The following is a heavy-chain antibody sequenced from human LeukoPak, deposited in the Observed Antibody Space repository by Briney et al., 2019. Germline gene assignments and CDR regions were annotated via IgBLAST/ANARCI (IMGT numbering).Heavy chain of an antibody. CDR3: AKDPRLIAVAWFDP. V-gene: IGHV4-39*07. D-gene: IGHD6-19*01. Sequence: SETLSLTCTVSGGSISSSSYYWGWSRQPPGKGLEWIGSIYYSGSTYYNPSLKSRVTISVDTSKNQFSLKLSSVTAADTAVYYCAKDPRLIAVAWFDPWGQGTLVTVSS. CDR1: GGSISSSSYY. J-gene: IGHJ5*02. CDR2: IYYSGST.